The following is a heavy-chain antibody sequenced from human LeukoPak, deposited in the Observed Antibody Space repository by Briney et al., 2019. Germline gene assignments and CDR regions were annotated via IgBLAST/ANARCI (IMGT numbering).Heavy chain of an antibody. J-gene: IGHJ4*02. V-gene: IGHV1-24*01. Sequence: ASVKVSCKVSGYTLTELSTHWVRQAPGQGLEWMGGFDPEDGETVYAQKFQGRVTMTEDTSTDTAYMELSSLRSEDTAVYYCATFRFGELPYASFDYWGQGTLVTVSS. CDR1: GYTLTELS. CDR2: FDPEDGET. CDR3: ATFRFGELPYASFDY. D-gene: IGHD3-10*01.